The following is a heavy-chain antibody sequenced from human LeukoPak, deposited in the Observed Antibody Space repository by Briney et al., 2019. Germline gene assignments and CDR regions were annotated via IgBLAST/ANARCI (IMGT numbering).Heavy chain of an antibody. V-gene: IGHV4-39*01. D-gene: IGHD3-22*01. CDR2: LYYSGST. J-gene: IGHJ5*02. Sequence: SGTPAVTCTVSGGTLSSCSYYLGWLRLPPRECLGWIVRLYYSGSTYYNPSLKSRVTISVDTSKNQFSLKLSSVTAADTAVYYCARHAGGYYDSSNWFDPWGQGTLVTVSS. CDR1: GGTLSSCSYY. CDR3: ARHAGGYYDSSNWFDP.